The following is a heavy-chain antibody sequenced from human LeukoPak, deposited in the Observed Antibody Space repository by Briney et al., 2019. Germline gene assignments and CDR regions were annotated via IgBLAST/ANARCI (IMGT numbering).Heavy chain of an antibody. D-gene: IGHD1-26*01. CDR3: ANLNSGSYYFDY. Sequence: GGSLRLSCAASGLTFSSYGMHWVRQAPGKGLEWVAFIRYDGSNKYYADSVKGRFTISRDNSKNTLYLQMNSLRAEDTAVYYCANLNSGSYYFDYWGQGTLVTVSS. CDR1: GLTFSSYG. CDR2: IRYDGSNK. V-gene: IGHV3-30*02. J-gene: IGHJ4*02.